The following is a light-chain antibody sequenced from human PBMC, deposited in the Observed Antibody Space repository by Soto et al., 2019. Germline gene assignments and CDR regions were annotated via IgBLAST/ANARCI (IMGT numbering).Light chain of an antibody. J-gene: IGKJ4*01. CDR3: QQYNDWPLP. V-gene: IGKV3-15*01. Sequence: EKVMTQSPAALSVSPGERATLSCRASQSVNSNLAWYQQKPGQAPRLLLYGASTRATGIPARFSGSASGTEFTLTISSLQSEDSAVYYCQQYNDWPLPFGGGTKVDI. CDR2: GAS. CDR1: QSVNSN.